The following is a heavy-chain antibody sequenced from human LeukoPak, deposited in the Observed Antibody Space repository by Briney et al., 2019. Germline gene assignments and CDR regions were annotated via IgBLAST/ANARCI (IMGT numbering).Heavy chain of an antibody. J-gene: IGHJ4*02. D-gene: IGHD3-3*01. Sequence: GGSLRLSCAASGFTFSSYAMSWVHQAPGKGLEWVSGISGSGGSTYYADTVKGRFTISRDNSKNTLYLQMNSLRAEDTAVYYCAKAIVYDFWSGYYDYWGQGTLVTVSP. CDR2: ISGSGGST. CDR1: GFTFSSYA. CDR3: AKAIVYDFWSGYYDY. V-gene: IGHV3-23*01.